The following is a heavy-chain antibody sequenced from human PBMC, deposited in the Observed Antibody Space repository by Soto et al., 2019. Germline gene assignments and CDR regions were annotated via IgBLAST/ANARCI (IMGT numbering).Heavy chain of an antibody. CDR1: GFTFSSYW. V-gene: IGHV3-74*01. CDR2: INSDGSST. D-gene: IGHD6-19*01. CDR3: AISSGWSHLTFDY. Sequence: GGSLRLSCAASGFTFSSYWMHWVRQAPGKGLVWVSRINSDGSSTSYADSVKGRFTISRDNAKNTLYLQMNSLRAEDTAVYYCAISSGWSHLTFDYWGQGTLVTVSS. J-gene: IGHJ4*02.